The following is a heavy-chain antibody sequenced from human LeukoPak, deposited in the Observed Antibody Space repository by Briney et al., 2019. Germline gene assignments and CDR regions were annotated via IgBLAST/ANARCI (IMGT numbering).Heavy chain of an antibody. D-gene: IGHD3-3*01. CDR1: GFTFSSYA. CDR3: ARTRGYDFWSGPGY. CDR2: ISGSGGST. V-gene: IGHV3-23*01. J-gene: IGHJ4*02. Sequence: GGSLRLSCAASGFTFSSYAMSWVRQAPGKGLEWVSAISGSGGSTYYADSVKGRFTISRDNSKNTLYLQMNSLRVEDTAVYYCARTRGYDFWSGPGYWGQGTLVTVSS.